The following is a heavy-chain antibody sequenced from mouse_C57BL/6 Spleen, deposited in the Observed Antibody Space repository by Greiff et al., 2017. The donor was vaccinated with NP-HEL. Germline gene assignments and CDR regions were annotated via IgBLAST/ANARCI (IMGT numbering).Heavy chain of an antibody. V-gene: IGHV1-80*01. CDR1: GYAFSSYW. CDR3: ARGEVITTIEDYAMDY. J-gene: IGHJ4*01. Sequence: VQLQQSGAELVKPGASVKISCKASGYAFSSYWMNWVKQRPGKGLEWIGQIYPGDGDTNYNGKFKGKATLTADKSSSTAYMQLSSLTSEDSAVYFGARGEVITTIEDYAMDYWGQGTSVTVSS. D-gene: IGHD1-1*01. CDR2: IYPGDGDT.